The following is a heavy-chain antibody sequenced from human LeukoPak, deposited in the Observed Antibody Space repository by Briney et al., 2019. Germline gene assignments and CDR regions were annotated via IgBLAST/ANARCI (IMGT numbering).Heavy chain of an antibody. J-gene: IGHJ4*02. CDR3: ARGGDPAAGHFDY. CDR1: GGSISSYY. D-gene: IGHD6-13*01. CDR2: IYYSGST. Sequence: SETLPLTCTVSGGSISSYYWSWIRQPPGKRLEWIGYIYYSGSTNYNPSLKSRVTTSVDTSKNQFSLKLSSVTAADTAVYYCARGGDPAAGHFDYWGQGTLVTVSS. V-gene: IGHV4-59*01.